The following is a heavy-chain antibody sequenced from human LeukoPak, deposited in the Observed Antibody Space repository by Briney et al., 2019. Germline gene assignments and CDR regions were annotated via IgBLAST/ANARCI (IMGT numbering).Heavy chain of an antibody. CDR3: ASNVLLWFGELCPFDY. J-gene: IGHJ4*02. CDR1: GGSISSSSYY. Sequence: PSETLSLTCTVSGGSISSSSYYWGWIRQPPGKGLEWIGSIYYSGSTYYNPSLKSRVTISVDTSKNQFSLKLSSVTAADTAVYYCASNVLLWFGELCPFDYWGQGTLVTVSS. D-gene: IGHD3-10*01. CDR2: IYYSGST. V-gene: IGHV4-39*01.